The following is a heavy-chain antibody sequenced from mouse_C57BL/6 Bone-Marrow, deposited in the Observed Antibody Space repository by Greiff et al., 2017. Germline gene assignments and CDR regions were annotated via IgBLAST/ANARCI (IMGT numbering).Heavy chain of an antibody. Sequence: VKLQQPGAELVMPGASVKLSCKASGYTFTSYWMHWVKQRPGQGLEWIGEIDPSDSYTNYNQKFKGKSTLTVDKSSSTAYMQLSSLTSYDSAVYDCARDYYGRSYYFDYWGQGTTLTVSS. V-gene: IGHV1-69*01. CDR2: IDPSDSYT. D-gene: IGHD1-1*01. J-gene: IGHJ2*01. CDR1: GYTFTSYW. CDR3: ARDYYGRSYYFDY.